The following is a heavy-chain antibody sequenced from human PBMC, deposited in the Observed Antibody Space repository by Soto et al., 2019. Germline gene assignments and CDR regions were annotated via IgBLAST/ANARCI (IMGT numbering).Heavy chain of an antibody. CDR3: ARAAMVRGVLAWGVRQAYYGMDV. J-gene: IGHJ6*02. V-gene: IGHV4-34*01. Sequence: SETLSLTCAVYGGSFSGYYWSWIRQPPGKGLEWIGEINHSGSTNYNTSLKSRVTISVDTSKNQFSLKLSSVTAADTAVYYCARAAMVRGVLAWGVRQAYYGMDVWGQGTTVTVSS. CDR1: GGSFSGYY. D-gene: IGHD3-10*01. CDR2: INHSGST.